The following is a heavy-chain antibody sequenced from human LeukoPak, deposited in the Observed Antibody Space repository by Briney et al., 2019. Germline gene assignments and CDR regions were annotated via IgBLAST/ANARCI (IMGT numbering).Heavy chain of an antibody. V-gene: IGHV5-51*01. CDR3: VRVSSNALDI. CDR1: GYISTSYW. CDR2: IYPGDSDT. Sequence: GESLKISCKGSGYISTSYWIGWVRQMTGKGLEWMGIIYPGDSDTRYSPSFQGQVTISADKSINTAYLQWSSLTASDTAMYYCVRVSSNALDIWGQGTMVTVSS. D-gene: IGHD4-11*01. J-gene: IGHJ3*02.